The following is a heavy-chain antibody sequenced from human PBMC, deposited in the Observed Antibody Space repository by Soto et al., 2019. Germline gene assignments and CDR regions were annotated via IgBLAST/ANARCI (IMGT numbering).Heavy chain of an antibody. J-gene: IGHJ6*02. CDR2: ISYDGSNK. Sequence: LRRSCAASGFTFSSHAMHWVRQAPGKGLEWVAVISYDGSNKYYADSVKGRFTIFRDDSNNTLYLHMNSLRAEDTAVYFCARVGLEKLYVYYGTDVWGQGTTVTV. D-gene: IGHD1-1*01. CDR1: GFTFSSHA. CDR3: ARVGLEKLYVYYGTDV. V-gene: IGHV3-30-3*01.